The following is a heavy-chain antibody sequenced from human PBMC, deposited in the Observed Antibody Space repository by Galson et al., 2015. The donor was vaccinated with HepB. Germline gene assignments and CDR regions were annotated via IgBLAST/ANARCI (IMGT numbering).Heavy chain of an antibody. V-gene: IGHV1-18*04. CDR1: GYTFTSYG. D-gene: IGHD2-2*01. CDR2: ISAYNGNT. CDR3: ARVSPGYCSSTSCYTGNFDY. J-gene: IGHJ4*02. Sequence: SVKVSCKASGYTFTSYGISWVRQAPGQGLEWMGWISAYNGNTNYAQKLQGRVTMTTDTSTSTAYMELRSLRSDDTAVYYCARVSPGYCSSTSCYTGNFDYWGQGTLVTVSS.